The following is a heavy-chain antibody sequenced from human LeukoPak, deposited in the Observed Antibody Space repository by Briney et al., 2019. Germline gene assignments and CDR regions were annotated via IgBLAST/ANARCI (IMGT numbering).Heavy chain of an antibody. CDR2: IYSGGST. V-gene: IGHV3-66*01. CDR1: GFTVSSNY. Sequence: GGSLRLSCAASGFTVSSNYMSWVRQAPGKGLEWVSVIYSGGSTYYADSVKGRFTISRDNSKNTLYLQMNSPRAEDTGVYYCAIVVVITTRALDYWGQGTLVTVSS. D-gene: IGHD3-22*01. CDR3: AIVVVITTRALDY. J-gene: IGHJ4*02.